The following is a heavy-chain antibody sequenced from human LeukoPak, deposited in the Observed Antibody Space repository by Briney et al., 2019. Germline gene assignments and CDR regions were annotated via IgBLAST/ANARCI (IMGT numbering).Heavy chain of an antibody. CDR3: AKVTGDYYDTSGAFDY. Sequence: GGSLRLSCAASGFIFSSYGMHCVRQAPGEGLEWVARIWHDGSNDDYADSVKGRFTISRDNSKNTWYLQMNSLRAEDTAIYYCAKVTGDYYDTSGAFDYWGQGTLVTVSS. CDR2: IWHDGSND. V-gene: IGHV3-33*06. CDR1: GFIFSSYG. D-gene: IGHD3-22*01. J-gene: IGHJ4*02.